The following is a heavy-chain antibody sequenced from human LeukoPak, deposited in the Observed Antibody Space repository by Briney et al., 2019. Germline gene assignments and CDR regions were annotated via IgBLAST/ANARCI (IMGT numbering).Heavy chain of an antibody. CDR3: ARSRRTMVRGVPTDYYGMDV. Sequence: ASVKVSCKASGYTFTSYYMHWGRQAPGQGLEWMGIINPSGGSTSYAQKFQGRVTMTRDTSTSTVYMELSSLRSEDTAVYYCARSRRTMVRGVPTDYYGMDVWGQGTTVTVSS. J-gene: IGHJ6*02. V-gene: IGHV1-46*01. CDR2: INPSGGST. D-gene: IGHD3-10*01. CDR1: GYTFTSYY.